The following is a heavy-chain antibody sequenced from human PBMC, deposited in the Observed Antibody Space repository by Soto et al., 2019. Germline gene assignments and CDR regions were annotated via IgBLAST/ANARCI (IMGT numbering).Heavy chain of an antibody. D-gene: IGHD3-3*01. J-gene: IGHJ4*02. CDR2: INSNGGST. CDR3: ARVAFYDFWSGYYKYFDY. CDR1: GFTVSSNY. V-gene: IGHV3-64*01. Sequence: GGSLRLSCAASGFTVSSNYMSWVRQAPGKGLEYVSAINSNGGSTYYANSVKGRFTISRDNSKSTLYLQMGSLRVEDMAVYYCARVAFYDFWSGYYKYFDYWGQGTLVTVSS.